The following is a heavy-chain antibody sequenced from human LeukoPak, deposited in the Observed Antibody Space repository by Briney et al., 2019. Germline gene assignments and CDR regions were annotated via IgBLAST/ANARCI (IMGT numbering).Heavy chain of an antibody. CDR2: IYDSGST. J-gene: IGHJ4*02. CDR3: ARQSMSGSSLSSFDY. V-gene: IGHV4-59*01. CDR1: GGSISGNY. Sequence: SETLSLTCTVSGGSISGNYWSWIRQPPGKGLEWIGNIYDSGSTNYNPSLKSRVTISVDTSKNQCSLKLSSVTAADTAVYYCARQSMSGSSLSSFDYWGQGTLVNVSS. D-gene: IGHD3-3*01.